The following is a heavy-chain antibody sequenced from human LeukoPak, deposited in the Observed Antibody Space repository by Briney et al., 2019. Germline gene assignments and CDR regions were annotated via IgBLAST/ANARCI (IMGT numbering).Heavy chain of an antibody. CDR2: INAGNGNT. CDR1: GYTFTSYA. Sequence: ASVTVSCKASGYTFTSYAMHWVRQAPGQRLEWMGWINAGNGNTKYSQKFQGRVTITRDTSASTAYMELSSLRSEDTAVYYCARVPTYSSGWYHLRNWFDPWGQGTLVTVSS. J-gene: IGHJ5*02. CDR3: ARVPTYSSGWYHLRNWFDP. V-gene: IGHV1-3*01. D-gene: IGHD6-19*01.